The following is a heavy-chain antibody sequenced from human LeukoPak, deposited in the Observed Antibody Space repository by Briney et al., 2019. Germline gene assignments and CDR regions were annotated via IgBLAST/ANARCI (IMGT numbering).Heavy chain of an antibody. Sequence: GGSLRLSCAASGFTFSSCAMSWVRQAPGKGLGWVSAISTSGGRTFYADSVKGRFTISRDNSKNTLYLQMNSLKAEDTAIYYCAKDPTDFDSSGQTYFDYWGQGTLVTVSS. V-gene: IGHV3-23*01. J-gene: IGHJ4*02. CDR3: AKDPTDFDSSGQTYFDY. CDR1: GFTFSSCA. D-gene: IGHD3-22*01. CDR2: ISTSGGRT.